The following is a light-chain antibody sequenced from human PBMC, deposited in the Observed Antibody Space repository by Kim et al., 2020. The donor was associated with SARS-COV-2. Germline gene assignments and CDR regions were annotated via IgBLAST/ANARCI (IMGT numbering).Light chain of an antibody. CDR1: QSVGSY. Sequence: EIVLTQSPATLSLSPGEGATLSCRASQSVGSYLAWYQQKPGQAPRLLIYDASNRATGIPARFSGSGSGTDFTLTISSLEPEDFAVYYCQQRSSWPLTFGGGTKLEIK. V-gene: IGKV3-11*01. CDR2: DAS. J-gene: IGKJ4*01. CDR3: QQRSSWPLT.